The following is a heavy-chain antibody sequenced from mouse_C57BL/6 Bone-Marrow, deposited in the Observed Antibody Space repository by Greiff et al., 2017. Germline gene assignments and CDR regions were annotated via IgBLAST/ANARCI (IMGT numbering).Heavy chain of an antibody. CDR1: GYTFTSYW. CDR3: ARSYDYDGAWVAY. J-gene: IGHJ3*01. V-gene: IGHV1-55*01. CDR2: IYPGSGST. Sequence: QVQLQQPGAELVKPGASVKMSCKASGYTFTSYWITWVKQRPGQGLEWIGDIYPGSGSTNYNEKFKSKATLTVDTSSSTAYIQLSSLTSEDSAVYYCARSYDYDGAWVAYWGQGTLVTVSA. D-gene: IGHD2-4*01.